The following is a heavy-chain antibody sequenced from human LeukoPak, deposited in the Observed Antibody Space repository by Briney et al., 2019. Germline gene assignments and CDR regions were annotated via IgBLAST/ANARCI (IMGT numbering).Heavy chain of an antibody. CDR2: ISAYNGNT. J-gene: IGHJ4*02. Sequence: EASVKVSCKASGYTFTSYGISWVRQAPGQGLEWMGWISAYNGNTNYAQKLQGRVTMTTDTSTSTAYMELRSLRSDDTAVYYCARGAPYSSSWYFDYWGQGTLVTVSS. CDR3: ARGAPYSSSWYFDY. CDR1: GYTFTSYG. D-gene: IGHD6-13*01. V-gene: IGHV1-18*01.